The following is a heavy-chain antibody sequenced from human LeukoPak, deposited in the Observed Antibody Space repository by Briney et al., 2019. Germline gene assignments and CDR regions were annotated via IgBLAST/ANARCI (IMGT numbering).Heavy chain of an antibody. Sequence: SETLSPTCTVSGGSISSSSYYWGWIRQPPGKGLEWIGSIYYSGSTYYNPSLKSRVTISVDTSKNQFSLKLSSVTAADTAVYYCARDRRDYGGNGLIGAFDIWGQGTMVTVSS. V-gene: IGHV4-39*07. CDR1: GGSISSSSYY. J-gene: IGHJ3*02. D-gene: IGHD4-23*01. CDR3: ARDRRDYGGNGLIGAFDI. CDR2: IYYSGST.